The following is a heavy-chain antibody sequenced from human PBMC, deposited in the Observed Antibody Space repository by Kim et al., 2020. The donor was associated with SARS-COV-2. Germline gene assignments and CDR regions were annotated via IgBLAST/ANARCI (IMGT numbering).Heavy chain of an antibody. CDR2: SSGSGAKA. J-gene: IGHJ3*01. CDR1: AFIFRDYA. CDR3: AKDSTIGLTTFDV. D-gene: IGHD3-9*01. V-gene: IGHV3-23*01. Sequence: GGSLRLSCIGSAFIFRDYAMSWVRQAPGKGLEWVSASSGSGAKAYYADSVKGRFTISRDNTKNTLYLEMTSLRVEDTALYYCAKDSTIGLTTFDVLCQGT.